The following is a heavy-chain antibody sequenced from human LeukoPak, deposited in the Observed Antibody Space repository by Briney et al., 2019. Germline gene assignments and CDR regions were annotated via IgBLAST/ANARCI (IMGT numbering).Heavy chain of an antibody. J-gene: IGHJ5*02. V-gene: IGHV4-59*01. Sequence: SETLSLTCTVSGGSITTYYWNWIRQPPGKGLEWIGYIYYNGGTNYNPSLKSRVTISIDTSKNQFSLKLSSVTAADTAVYYCARGYYDSSGYLISYNWFDPWGQGTLVTVSS. D-gene: IGHD3-22*01. CDR2: IYYNGGT. CDR3: ARGYYDSSGYLISYNWFDP. CDR1: GGSITTYY.